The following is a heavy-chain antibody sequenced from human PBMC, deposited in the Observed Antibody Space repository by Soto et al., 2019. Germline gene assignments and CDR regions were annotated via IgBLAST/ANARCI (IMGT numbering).Heavy chain of an antibody. CDR3: ARGVSIAAAGTGYFQH. CDR2: INHSGST. D-gene: IGHD6-13*01. CDR1: GGSFSGYY. V-gene: IGHV4-34*01. J-gene: IGHJ1*01. Sequence: SETLSLTCAVYGGSFSGYYWSWIRQPPGKGLEWIGEINHSGSTNYNPSLKSRVTVSVDTSKNQFSLKLSSVTAADTAVYYCARGVSIAAAGTGYFQHWGQGTLVTVSS.